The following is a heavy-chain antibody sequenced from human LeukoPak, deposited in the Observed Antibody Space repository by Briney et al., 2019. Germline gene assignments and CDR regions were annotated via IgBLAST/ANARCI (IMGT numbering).Heavy chain of an antibody. Sequence: GGSLRLSCAASGFTFSSYWMSWVRQAPGKGLEWVANIKQDGSEKYYVDSVKGRFTISRDNAKNSLYLQMNSLRAEDTAVYYCAKDLLHYYDSSGYYPFDYWGQGTLVTVSS. CDR1: GFTFSSYW. CDR3: AKDLLHYYDSSGYYPFDY. D-gene: IGHD3-22*01. CDR2: IKQDGSEK. V-gene: IGHV3-7*01. J-gene: IGHJ4*02.